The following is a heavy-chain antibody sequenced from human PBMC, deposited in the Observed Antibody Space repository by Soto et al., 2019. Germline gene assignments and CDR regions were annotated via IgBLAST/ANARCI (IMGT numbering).Heavy chain of an antibody. CDR3: AGERGDCSSTSCHLDWFDP. CDR1: GGTFSSYA. V-gene: IGHV1-69*06. CDR2: IIPLFGTA. Sequence: QVQLVQSGAEVKKPGSSVKVSCKASGGTFSSYAISWVRQAPGQGLEWMGGIIPLFGTANYAQKFQGRVTITADKSTSTAYMELSSLRSEDTAVYYCAGERGDCSSTSCHLDWFDPWGQGTLVTVSS. D-gene: IGHD2-2*01. J-gene: IGHJ5*02.